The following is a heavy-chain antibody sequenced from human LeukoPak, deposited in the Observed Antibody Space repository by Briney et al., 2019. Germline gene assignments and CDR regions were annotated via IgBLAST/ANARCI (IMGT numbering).Heavy chain of an antibody. CDR2: VNPNSGGT. CDR3: ARVVTMVRGELAFDI. Sequence: ASVTVSCKASGHSVTGYYMHWVRQAPGQGLEWMGWVNPNSGGTNYAQKFQGRVTMTRDTSISTAYMELSRLKSDDTAVYYCARVVTMVRGELAFDIWGQGTMVTVSS. V-gene: IGHV1-2*02. J-gene: IGHJ3*02. D-gene: IGHD3-10*01. CDR1: GHSVTGYY.